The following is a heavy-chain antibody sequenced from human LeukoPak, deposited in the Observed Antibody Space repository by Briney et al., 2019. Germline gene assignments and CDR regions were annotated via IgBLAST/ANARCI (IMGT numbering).Heavy chain of an antibody. J-gene: IGHJ4*02. CDR2: IIPILGTA. CDR1: GGTFSSYA. D-gene: IGHD5-12*01. CDR3: ARSSWPQYYFDY. V-gene: IGHV1-69*13. Sequence: SVKVSCKASGGTFSSYAISWVRQAPGQGLEWMGGIIPILGTANYAQKFQGRVTITADESTSTAYMELSSLRSEDTAVYYCARSSWPQYYFDYWGQGTLVTVSS.